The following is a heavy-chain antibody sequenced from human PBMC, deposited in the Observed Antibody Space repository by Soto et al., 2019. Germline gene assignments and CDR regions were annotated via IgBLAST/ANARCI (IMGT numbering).Heavy chain of an antibody. D-gene: IGHD2-15*01. Sequence: ASVKVSCKASGYTFSGYYIHWVRQAPGQGLEWMGWINPNSGDTNYAQKFQERVTMTRDTSMSTVYMELSRLRSEDTAVYYCARGAVVVPNGLIAGMDGWGLGTTVTVSS. CDR3: ARGAVVVPNGLIAGMDG. CDR1: GYTFSGYY. J-gene: IGHJ6*02. CDR2: INPNSGDT. V-gene: IGHV1-2*02.